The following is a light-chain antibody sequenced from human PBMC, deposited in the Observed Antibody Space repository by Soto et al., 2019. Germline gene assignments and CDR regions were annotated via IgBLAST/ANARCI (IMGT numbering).Light chain of an antibody. V-gene: IGLV2-8*01. CDR3: SSYAGSNNFKV. J-gene: IGLJ1*01. CDR2: EVS. Sequence: QSALTQPPSASGSPGQSLTISCTGTSSDVGAYNYVSWYQQHPGKAPKLMIYEVSKRPSGVPDRFSGSKSGNTASLTVSGLQGEDEDDDYCSSYAGSNNFKVFGTGTKLTVL. CDR1: SSDVGAYNY.